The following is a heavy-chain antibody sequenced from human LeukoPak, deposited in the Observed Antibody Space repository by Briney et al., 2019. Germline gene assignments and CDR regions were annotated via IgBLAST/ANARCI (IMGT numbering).Heavy chain of an antibody. CDR3: ARGNYGDYVGDY. D-gene: IGHD4-17*01. CDR2: ISSSSSTR. Sequence: GGSLRLSCAASGFTFSSYSMNWVRQAPGKGLEWVSYISSSSSTRYYADSVKGRFTISRDNAKNSLYLQMNSLRDEDTAVYYCARGNYGDYVGDYWGQGTLVTVSS. J-gene: IGHJ4*02. CDR1: GFTFSSYS. V-gene: IGHV3-48*02.